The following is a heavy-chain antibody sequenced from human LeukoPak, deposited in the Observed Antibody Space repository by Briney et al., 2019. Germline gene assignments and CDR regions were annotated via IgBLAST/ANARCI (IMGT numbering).Heavy chain of an antibody. CDR1: GGSFSGYY. D-gene: IGHD3-10*01. Sequence: SETLSLTCAVYGGSFSGYYWSWIRQPPGKGLEWIGEINHSGSTNYNPSLKSRVTISVDTSKNQFSLKLSSVTAADTAVYYCARFVVDSLPWFGELSDAFDIWGQGTMVTVSS. CDR3: ARFVVDSLPWFGELSDAFDI. V-gene: IGHV4-34*01. J-gene: IGHJ3*02. CDR2: INHSGST.